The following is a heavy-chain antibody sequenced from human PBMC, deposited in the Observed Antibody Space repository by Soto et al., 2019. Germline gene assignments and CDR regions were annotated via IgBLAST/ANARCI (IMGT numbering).Heavy chain of an antibody. CDR2: INESGST. D-gene: IGHD1-1*01. CDR1: GQSFSGHS. Sequence: QVQLQQWGAGLVKPSETLSLSCAVYGQSFSGHSWAWIRQSPGKGLEWIGEINESGSTYYKPSLTSRVTSSAETSKNQFSPKLSSVSAADTAVYFCARGSGIVALPGELEDVNYDYWGQGTLVNVSS. CDR3: ARGSGIVALPGELEDVNYDY. J-gene: IGHJ4*02. V-gene: IGHV4-34*01.